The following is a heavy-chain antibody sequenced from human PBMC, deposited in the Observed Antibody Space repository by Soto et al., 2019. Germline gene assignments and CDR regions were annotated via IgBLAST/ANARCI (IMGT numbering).Heavy chain of an antibody. CDR2: ISNHGAHT. J-gene: IGHJ6*03. CDR3: ARRGYGSRWPNVYMDV. CDR1: GFTFSNYE. V-gene: IGHV3-64*01. Sequence: EAQLVESGGGLVQPGGSLRLSCAASGFTFSNYEMHWVRQAPGKGLEYVSGISNHGAHTDYAKSVKGRFTISRDNSEKSLYLQMGSLRAEDMALYYCARRGYGSRWPNVYMDVWGKGTTVTVSS. D-gene: IGHD6-13*01.